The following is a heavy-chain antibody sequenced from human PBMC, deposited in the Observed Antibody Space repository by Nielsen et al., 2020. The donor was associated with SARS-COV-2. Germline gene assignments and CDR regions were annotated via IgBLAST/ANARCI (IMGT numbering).Heavy chain of an antibody. CDR3: ARDRQKRFDF. Sequence: GSVKVSCKASGESFTTYAIHGARQAPGQRLEWMGWINADNGNTRYSQEFQGRVTLNRDTSASTAYMELSSLRSEDTAVYYCARDRQKRFDFWGQGTLVTVSS. CDR2: INADNGNT. CDR1: GESFTTYA. V-gene: IGHV1-3*01. J-gene: IGHJ4*02.